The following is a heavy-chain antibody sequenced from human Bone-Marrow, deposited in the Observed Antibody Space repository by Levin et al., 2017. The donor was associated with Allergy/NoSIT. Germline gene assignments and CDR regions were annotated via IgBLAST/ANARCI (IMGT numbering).Heavy chain of an antibody. V-gene: IGHV3-21*01. D-gene: IGHD6-19*01. Sequence: GESLKISCAASGFTLGSYNMNWVRQAAGKGLEWVSSISSTSIDIHYVASVKGRFTISRDNAKNSVYLQMNSLRAEDTAVYYCARSGRAGSRWFDPWGQGTLVTVSS. CDR2: ISSTSIDI. CDR1: GFTLGSYN. CDR3: ARSGRAGSRWFDP. J-gene: IGHJ5*02.